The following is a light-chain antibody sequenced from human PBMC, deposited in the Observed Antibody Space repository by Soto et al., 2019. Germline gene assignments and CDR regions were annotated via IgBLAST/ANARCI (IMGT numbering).Light chain of an antibody. V-gene: IGKV3-20*01. CDR1: QSVSSSY. J-gene: IGKJ1*01. CDR3: QQYASFLRT. CDR2: GAS. Sequence: EIVLTQSPGTLSMSAGERATLSCRASQSVSSSYLAWYQQKPGQAPRLLIYGASRRATGIPNRFSGSGSGKDFTLTISRLEAEDFAVYYCQQYASFLRTFGQGTKVEIK.